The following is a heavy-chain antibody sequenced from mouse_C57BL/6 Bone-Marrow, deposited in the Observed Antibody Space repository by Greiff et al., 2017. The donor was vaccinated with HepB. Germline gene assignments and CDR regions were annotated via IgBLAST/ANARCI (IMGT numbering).Heavy chain of an antibody. CDR2: IDPSDSYT. D-gene: IGHD2-12*01. Sequence: QQPGAELVRPGTSVKLSCKASGYTFTSYWMHWVKQRPGQGLEWIGVIDPSDSYTNYNQKFKGKATLTVDTSSSTAYMQLSSLTSEDSAVYYCARWGDYYTFYFDYWGQGTTLTVSS. V-gene: IGHV1-59*01. CDR3: ARWGDYYTFYFDY. CDR1: GYTFTSYW. J-gene: IGHJ2*01.